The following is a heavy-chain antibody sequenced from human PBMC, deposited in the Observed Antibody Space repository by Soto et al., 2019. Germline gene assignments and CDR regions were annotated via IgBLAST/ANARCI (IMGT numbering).Heavy chain of an antibody. V-gene: IGHV4-31*03. CDR1: GGSISSGGYY. CDR2: IYYSGST. D-gene: IGHD3-9*01. CDR3: ARAVANYDILTGFSPEYFQH. Sequence: QVQLQESGPGLVKPSQTLSLTCTVSGGSISSGGYYWSWIRQHPGKGLEWIGYIYYSGSTYYNPSLKSRVTISVDTSKNQFSLKLSSVTAADTAMYYCARAVANYDILTGFSPEYFQHWGQGTLVTVSS. J-gene: IGHJ1*01.